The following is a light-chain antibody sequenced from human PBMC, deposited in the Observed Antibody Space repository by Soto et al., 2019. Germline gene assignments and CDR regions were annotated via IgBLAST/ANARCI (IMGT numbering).Light chain of an antibody. CDR3: QQTKSYPST. V-gene: IGKV1-13*02. J-gene: IGKJ4*01. CDR2: GAS. Sequence: AIQLTQSPSSLSASVGDRVTITCRASQDISSSLAWYQQKAGKAPKLLIYGASILQSGVPSGFSGSGFGKDFTLTISSLRAEDFAIYFCQQTKSYPSTFGGGTRVEI. CDR1: QDISSS.